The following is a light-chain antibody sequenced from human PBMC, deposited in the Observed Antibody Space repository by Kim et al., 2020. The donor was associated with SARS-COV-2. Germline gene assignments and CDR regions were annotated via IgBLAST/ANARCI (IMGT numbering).Light chain of an antibody. CDR1: SLRSYY. CDR2: GKN. J-gene: IGLJ2*01. CDR3: NSRDSSGNHLE. V-gene: IGLV3-19*01. Sequence: SSDLTQDPAVSVALGQTVRITCQGDSLRSYYASWYQQKPGQAPVLVIYGKNNRPSGIPDRFSGSSSGNTASLTITGAQAEDEADYYCNSRDSSGNHLEFGGGTKLTVL.